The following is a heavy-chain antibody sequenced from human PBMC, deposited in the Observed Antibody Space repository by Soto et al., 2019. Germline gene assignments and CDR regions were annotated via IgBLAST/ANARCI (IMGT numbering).Heavy chain of an antibody. CDR2: IIPILGIA. CDR1: GGTFSSYT. V-gene: IGHV1-69*04. D-gene: IGHD1-20*01. J-gene: IGHJ4*02. Sequence: ASVKVSCKASGGTFSSYTISWVRQAPGQGLEWMGRIIPILGIANYAQKFQGRVTITADKSTSTAYMELSSLRSEDTAVYYCARDLMAYNWNATDYWGQGTLVTVSS. CDR3: ARDLMAYNWNATDY.